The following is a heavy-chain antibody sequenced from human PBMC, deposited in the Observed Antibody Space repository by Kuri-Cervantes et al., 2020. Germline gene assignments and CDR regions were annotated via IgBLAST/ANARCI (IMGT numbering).Heavy chain of an antibody. CDR2: IVVGSGNT. Sequence: SVKVSCKASGFTFTNSAVQWVRQARGQRLEWIGWIVVGSGNTNYAQKFQERITITRDMSTSTAYMELSSLRSEDTAVYYCARGRDTAMVLWYYYYYGMDVWGQGTTVTVSS. CDR1: GFTFTNSA. J-gene: IGHJ6*02. V-gene: IGHV1-58*01. CDR3: ARGRDTAMVLWYYYYYGMDV. D-gene: IGHD5-18*01.